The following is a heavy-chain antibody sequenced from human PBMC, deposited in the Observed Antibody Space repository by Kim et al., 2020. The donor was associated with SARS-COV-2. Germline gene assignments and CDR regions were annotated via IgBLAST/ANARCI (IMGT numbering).Heavy chain of an antibody. J-gene: IGHJ4*02. Sequence: SETLSLSCTVSAYSISSSSYYWGWVRQPPGKGLEWIGSIYYTGITYYNASLKSRVAISVDTSENQFSLNLNSVTAADTAVYYCARHGWLDYFDYWGQG. CDR2: IYYTGIT. D-gene: IGHD5-12*01. V-gene: IGHV4-39*01. CDR3: ARHGWLDYFDY. CDR1: AYSISSSSYY.